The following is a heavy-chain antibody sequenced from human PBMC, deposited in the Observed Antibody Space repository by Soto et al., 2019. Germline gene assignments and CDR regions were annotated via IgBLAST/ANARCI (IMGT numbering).Heavy chain of an antibody. D-gene: IGHD3-3*01. J-gene: IGHJ6*02. CDR1: GYTLTELS. Sequence: GASVKVSCKVSGYTLTELSMHWVRQAPGKGLEWMGGFDPEDGETIYAQKFQGRVTMTEDTSTDTAYMELSSLRSEDTAVYYCATAPLLEWLDNSPYGMEVWGQGTTVTVSS. V-gene: IGHV1-24*01. CDR3: ATAPLLEWLDNSPYGMEV. CDR2: FDPEDGET.